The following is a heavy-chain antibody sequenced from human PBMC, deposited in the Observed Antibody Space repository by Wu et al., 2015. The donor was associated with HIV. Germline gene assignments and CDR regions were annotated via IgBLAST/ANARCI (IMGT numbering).Heavy chain of an antibody. D-gene: IGHD5/OR15-5a*01. CDR1: GNRFPSYG. CDR3: SPNPERNGDGWEVGSTFSTP. V-gene: IGHV1-18*01. J-gene: IGHJ1*01. Sequence: QAHLVQSGPEVRVPGASVKVSCKASGNRFPSYGVSWLRQTPGRGLEWMGWFNTYNGNTNYAQRFKGRVTMTTDISNEDSLHGAEDASYLTTPAVLFWSPNPERNGDGWEVGSTFSTPWAEGTLVTV. CDR2: FNTYNGNT.